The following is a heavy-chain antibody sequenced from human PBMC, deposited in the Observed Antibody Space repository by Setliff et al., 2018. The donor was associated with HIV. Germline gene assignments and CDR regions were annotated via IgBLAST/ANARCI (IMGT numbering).Heavy chain of an antibody. D-gene: IGHD4-17*01. CDR1: GYTFTNYG. CDR3: ARTDYGGNSGGNYFDY. Sequence: ASVKVSCKPSGYTFTNYGIGWVRQAPGQGLEWMGWINTYNYKTVYAQKFQGRVTMTTDTATSTAYMEVRSLRSDDTAVYYCARTDYGGNSGGNYFDYWGQGSLVTVSS. CDR2: INTYNYKT. V-gene: IGHV1-18*01. J-gene: IGHJ4*02.